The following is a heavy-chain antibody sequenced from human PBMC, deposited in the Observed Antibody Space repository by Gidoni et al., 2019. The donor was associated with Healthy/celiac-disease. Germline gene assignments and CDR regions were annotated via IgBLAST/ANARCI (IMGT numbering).Heavy chain of an antibody. V-gene: IGHV4-59*01. CDR2: IYYSGST. CDR1: GGSISSYY. D-gene: IGHD3-10*01. Sequence: QVQLQESGPGLVKPSETLSLTCTVSGGSISSYYWSWIRQPPGKGLEWIGYIYYSGSTNYNPSLKSRVTISVDTSKNQFSLKLSSVTAADTAVYYCARVPSGSGSYSMDVWGQGTTVTVSS. J-gene: IGHJ6*02. CDR3: ARVPSGSGSYSMDV.